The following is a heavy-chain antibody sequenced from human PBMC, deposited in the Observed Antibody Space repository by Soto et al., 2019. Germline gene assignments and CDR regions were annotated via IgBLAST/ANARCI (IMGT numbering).Heavy chain of an antibody. D-gene: IGHD3-16*01. V-gene: IGHV4-59*01. CDR1: GDSISNYY. CDR3: ARQILGTSYRFDP. CDR2: VHSSGAS. J-gene: IGHJ5*02. Sequence: QVQVQESGPGLVKPSETLSLTCTVSGDSISNYYWSWIRLPPGKGLEWIGYVHSSGASKYSSSLKSRVTMSVDTSQNQISLRLSSVTAADTAVYYCARQILGTSYRFDPWGQGTLVTVSS.